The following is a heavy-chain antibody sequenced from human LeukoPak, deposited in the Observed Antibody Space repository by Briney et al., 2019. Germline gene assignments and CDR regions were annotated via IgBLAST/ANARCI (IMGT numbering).Heavy chain of an antibody. J-gene: IGHJ4*02. CDR2: IYYTGST. Sequence: PSETLSLTCTVSGGSISRDYWSWIRQPPGKGLEWIGYIYYTGSTNYNPSLNSRVTISLETSKNQFSLNLSSVTAADTAVYYCARQTSYVWGSYRQPTLDYWGQGTLVTVSS. CDR1: GGSISRDY. D-gene: IGHD3-16*02. V-gene: IGHV4-59*01. CDR3: ARQTSYVWGSYRQPTLDY.